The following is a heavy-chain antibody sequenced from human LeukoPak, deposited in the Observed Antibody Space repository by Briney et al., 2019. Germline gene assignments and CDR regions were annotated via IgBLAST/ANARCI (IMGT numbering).Heavy chain of an antibody. CDR1: GGSISSYY. J-gene: IGHJ4*02. V-gene: IGHV4-59*01. CDR2: IYYSGST. D-gene: IGHD2-21*02. Sequence: TASETLSLTCTVSGGSISSYYWSWIRQPPGKGLEWIGYIYYSGSTNYNPSLKSRVTISVDTSKNQFSLKLSSVTAADTAVYYCARAEYCGGDCYSFDYWGQGTLVTVSS. CDR3: ARAEYCGGDCYSFDY.